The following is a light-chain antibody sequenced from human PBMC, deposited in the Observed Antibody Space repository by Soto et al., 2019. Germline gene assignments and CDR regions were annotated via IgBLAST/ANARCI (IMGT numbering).Light chain of an antibody. CDR3: QQYYSYPT. Sequence: DIQMTQSPSSLSASVGDRVTITCRASQSISSYLNWYQQKPGKAPNLLIYTTSNLESGVPSRFSGSGSGTDFTLTISSMKPEDFATDYCQQYYSYPTFGQGTKVDIK. J-gene: IGKJ1*01. CDR2: TTS. V-gene: IGKV1-39*01. CDR1: QSISSY.